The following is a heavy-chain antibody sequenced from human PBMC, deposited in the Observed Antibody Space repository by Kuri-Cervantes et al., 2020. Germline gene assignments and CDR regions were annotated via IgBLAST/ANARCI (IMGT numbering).Heavy chain of an antibody. V-gene: IGHV1-2*04. CDR3: ARDLGYCSGGSCSS. CDR1: GYTFTGYY. Sequence: ASVKVSCKASGYTFTGYYMHWVRQAPGQGLEWMRWINPNSGGTNYAQKFQGWVTMTRDTSISTAYMELSSLRSDDTAVYYCARDLGYCSGGSCSSWGQGTLVTVSS. CDR2: INPNSGGT. J-gene: IGHJ4*02. D-gene: IGHD2-15*01.